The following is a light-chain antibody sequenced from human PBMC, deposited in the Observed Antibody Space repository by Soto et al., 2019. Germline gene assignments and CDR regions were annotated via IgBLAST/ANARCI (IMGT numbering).Light chain of an antibody. Sequence: DLPMTQSPSSLSASVGDSVTITCRASQSISSYLNWYQQKPGKAPKLLIYAASSLQSGVPSRFSGSGSGTDFTLTISSLQPEDFATYYCQQCYSTPGTFGQGTKVEIK. CDR3: QQCYSTPGT. J-gene: IGKJ1*01. CDR1: QSISSY. CDR2: AAS. V-gene: IGKV1-39*01.